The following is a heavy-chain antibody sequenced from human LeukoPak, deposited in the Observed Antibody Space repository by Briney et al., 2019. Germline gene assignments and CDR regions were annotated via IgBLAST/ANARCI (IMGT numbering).Heavy chain of an antibody. Sequence: GGSLRLSCAASGFTFSSYSMNWVRRAPGKGLEWVSSISSSSSYIYYADSVKGRFTISRDNAKNSLYLQMNSLRAEDTAVYYCARDVASAYYYGSGSYAWFDPWGQGTLVTVSS. V-gene: IGHV3-21*01. J-gene: IGHJ5*02. CDR1: GFTFSSYS. CDR2: ISSSSSYI. CDR3: ARDVASAYYYGSGSYAWFDP. D-gene: IGHD3-10*01.